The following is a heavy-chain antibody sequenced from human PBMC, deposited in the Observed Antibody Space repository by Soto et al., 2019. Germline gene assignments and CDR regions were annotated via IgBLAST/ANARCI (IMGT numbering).Heavy chain of an antibody. D-gene: IGHD3-3*01. Sequence: KPSETLSLTCTVSGGSISSSSYYWGWIRQPPGKGLEWIGSIYYSGSTYYNPSLKSRVTISVDTSKNQFSLKLSSVTAADTAVYYCASILLLGDFWSGYPSNWFDPWGQGTLVTVSS. V-gene: IGHV4-39*01. CDR1: GGSISSSSYY. J-gene: IGHJ5*02. CDR3: ASILLLGDFWSGYPSNWFDP. CDR2: IYYSGST.